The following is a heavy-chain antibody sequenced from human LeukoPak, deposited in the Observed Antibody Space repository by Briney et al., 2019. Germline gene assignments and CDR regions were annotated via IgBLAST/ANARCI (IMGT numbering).Heavy chain of an antibody. J-gene: IGHJ4*02. CDR1: GLTFSSYW. V-gene: IGHV3-11*04. CDR2: ISSSGSTI. D-gene: IGHD5-18*01. CDR3: ARDTDTAMIYYFDY. Sequence: GGSLRLSCAASGLTFSSYWMSWIRQAPGKGLEWVSYISSSGSTIYYADSVKGRFTISRDNAKNSLYLQMNSLRAEDTAVYYCARDTDTAMIYYFDYWGQGTLVTVSS.